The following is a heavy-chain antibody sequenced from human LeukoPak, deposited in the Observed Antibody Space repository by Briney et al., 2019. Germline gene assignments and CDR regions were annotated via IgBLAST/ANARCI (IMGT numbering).Heavy chain of an antibody. Sequence: PSETLSLTCAVYGESFSDFYWNWLRQPPGKGLEWIGEINHSGTTNYNPSLKSRVTISVDPSKNQFSLKLTSVTAADTSVYYCARGPRDTSGWWGWFDTWGQGNLVSVSS. V-gene: IGHV4-34*01. CDR3: ARGPRDTSGWWGWFDT. CDR2: INHSGTT. CDR1: GESFSDFY. D-gene: IGHD6-19*01. J-gene: IGHJ5*02.